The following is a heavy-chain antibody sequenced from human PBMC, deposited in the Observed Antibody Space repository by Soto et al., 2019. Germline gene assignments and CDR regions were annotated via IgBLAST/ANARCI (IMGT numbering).Heavy chain of an antibody. Sequence: VQLVESGGGLVNPGGSLRLSCTASGFAFNTYSMNWVRQAPGKGLEWVSSINEDSTYIYYSDSLRGRITISRDNAKDSLFLQMNSLRPDDTAVYYCVRDLGRYFRSGYMDLWGDGATVTVSS. V-gene: IGHV3-21*02. CDR2: INEDSTYI. D-gene: IGHD3-9*01. CDR1: GFAFNTYS. CDR3: VRDLGRYFRSGYMDL. J-gene: IGHJ6*02.